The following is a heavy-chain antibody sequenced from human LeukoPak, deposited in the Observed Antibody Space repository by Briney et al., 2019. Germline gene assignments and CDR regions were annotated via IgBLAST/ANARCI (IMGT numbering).Heavy chain of an antibody. J-gene: IGHJ4*02. CDR1: GFTFSSYT. CDR2: ISTGGGNT. V-gene: IGHV3-23*01. CDR3: AKDGGLWVSAHWGDS. Sequence: GGSLRLSCTASGFTFSSYTMSWVRQAPGKGLKWVSTISTGGGNTYYADSVKGRFTVSRDDSKNTLYLQMNSLRAEDTAVYYCAKDGGLWVSAHWGDSWGREPWSPSPQ. D-gene: IGHD7-27*01.